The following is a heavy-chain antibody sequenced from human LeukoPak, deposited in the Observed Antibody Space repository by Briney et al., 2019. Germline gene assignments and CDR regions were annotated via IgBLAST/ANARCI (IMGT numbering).Heavy chain of an antibody. CDR1: GGTFSSYA. D-gene: IGHD3-22*01. CDR3: ARDTDDSSGYYGNFDY. V-gene: IGHV1-69*04. CDR2: IIPIFGIA. J-gene: IGHJ4*02. Sequence: SVKVSCKASGGTFSSYAISWERQAPGHGLEWMGRIIPIFGIANYAQKFQGRVTITADKSTSTAYMELSSLRSEDTAVYYCARDTDDSSGYYGNFDYWGQGTLVTVSS.